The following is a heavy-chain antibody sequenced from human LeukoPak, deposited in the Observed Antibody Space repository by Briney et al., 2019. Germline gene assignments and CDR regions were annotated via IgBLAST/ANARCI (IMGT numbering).Heavy chain of an antibody. V-gene: IGHV3-72*01. CDR2: TRNKLNSYTT. CDR3: VRSGYCRGGSCYSDYFDY. D-gene: IGHD2-15*01. J-gene: IGHJ4*02. Sequence: PGGSLRLSCAASGFTSSGHYMDWARQAPGKGLEWVGRTRNKLNSYTTEYAASVKGRFTISRDDSKNSLYLQMNSLKTEDTALYYCVRSGYCRGGSCYSDYFDYWGQGTLVTVSS. CDR1: GFTSSGHY.